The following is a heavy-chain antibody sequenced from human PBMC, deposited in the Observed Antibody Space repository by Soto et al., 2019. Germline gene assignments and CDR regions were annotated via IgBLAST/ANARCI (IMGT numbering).Heavy chain of an antibody. CDR2: FYSSGSP. V-gene: IGHV4-59*01. CDR3: AREFYYDSSGIGFDS. D-gene: IGHD3-22*01. Sequence: ETLSLTCTVSGGSLSGYYWSWIRQPPGKGLEWIGDFYSSGSPHHNPSLKNRVSISGDRSKNEFSLKLSSVTAADTAIYYCAREFYYDSSGIGFDSWGQGTLVTVSS. J-gene: IGHJ4*02. CDR1: GGSLSGYY.